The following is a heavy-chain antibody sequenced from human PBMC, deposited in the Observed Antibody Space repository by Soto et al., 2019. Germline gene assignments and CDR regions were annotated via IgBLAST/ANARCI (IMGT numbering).Heavy chain of an antibody. J-gene: IGHJ6*03. CDR2: ISGSGGST. V-gene: IGHV3-23*01. D-gene: IGHD3-10*01. Sequence: GGSLRLSCAASGFTFSSYAMSWVRQAPGKGLEWVSAISGSGGSTYYADSVKGRFTISRDNSKNTLYLQMNSLRAEDTAVYYCAKDGSWSYSYYYYYMDVWGKGTTVTVSS. CDR1: GFTFSSYA. CDR3: AKDGSWSYSYYYYYMDV.